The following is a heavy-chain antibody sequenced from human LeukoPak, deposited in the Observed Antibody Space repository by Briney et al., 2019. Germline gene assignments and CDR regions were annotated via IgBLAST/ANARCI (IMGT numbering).Heavy chain of an antibody. D-gene: IGHD2-21*02. CDR2: INHSGST. Sequence: SETLSLTCAVYGGSFSGYYWSRIRQPPGKPLEWIGEINHSGSTNYNPSLKSRVTISVDTSKNQFSLKLSSVTAADTAVYYCARGRGPAYCGGDCHRHFGYWGQGTLVTVSS. CDR3: ARGRGPAYCGGDCHRHFGY. V-gene: IGHV4-34*01. CDR1: GGSFSGYY. J-gene: IGHJ4*02.